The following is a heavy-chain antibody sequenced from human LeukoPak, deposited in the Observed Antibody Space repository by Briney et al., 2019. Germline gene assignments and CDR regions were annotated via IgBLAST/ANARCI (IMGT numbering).Heavy chain of an antibody. Sequence: SETLSLTCTVSGGSISSHYWNWIRQPPGKGLEWIGYIYYSGSTNYNPSLKSRVTISVDTSKNQFSLKLSSVTAADTAVYYCARDPHYCSSTSCYTPYWYFDLWGRGTLVTVSS. V-gene: IGHV4-59*11. J-gene: IGHJ2*01. D-gene: IGHD2-2*02. CDR3: ARDPHYCSSTSCYTPYWYFDL. CDR2: IYYSGST. CDR1: GGSISSHY.